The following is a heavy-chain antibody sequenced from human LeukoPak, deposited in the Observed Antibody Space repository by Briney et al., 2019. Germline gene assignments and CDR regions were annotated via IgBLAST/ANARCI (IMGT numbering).Heavy chain of an antibody. Sequence: PGGALRLSCPASGFTFSDEYMSWIRPAPGKGLEWVSYISNSGTYTNYADSVRGRFTISRDNAKHSLYLQMNSLRAEDTAVYYCARSRGAGPGAYFDYWGQGTLVTVSS. CDR3: ARSRGAGPGAYFDY. J-gene: IGHJ4*02. CDR2: ISNSGTYT. CDR1: GFTFSDEY. D-gene: IGHD6-19*01. V-gene: IGHV3-11*03.